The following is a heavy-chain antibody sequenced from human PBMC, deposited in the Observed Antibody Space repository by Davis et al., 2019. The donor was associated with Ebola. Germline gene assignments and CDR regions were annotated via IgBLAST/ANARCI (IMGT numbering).Heavy chain of an antibody. Sequence: ASVKVSCKASGYTFTTYYMVWVRQAPGQGLERMGIINPSDGDTRYAQKFQGRVTMTRDTSTNTVYMDLSSLRSEDTAVYYCARAIYYYDGSAYSDFWGQGTLVTVSS. D-gene: IGHD3-22*01. J-gene: IGHJ4*02. V-gene: IGHV1-46*01. CDR1: GYTFTTYY. CDR2: INPSDGDT. CDR3: ARAIYYYDGSAYSDF.